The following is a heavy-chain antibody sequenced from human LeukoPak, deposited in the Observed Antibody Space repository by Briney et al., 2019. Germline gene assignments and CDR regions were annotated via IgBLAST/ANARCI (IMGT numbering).Heavy chain of an antibody. D-gene: IGHD5-24*01. Sequence: ASVKVSSKASGYTFTGYYMHWVRQAPGQGLEWMGWINPNSGGTNYAQKFQGRVTMTRDTSISTAYMELSRLRSDDTAVYYCASRDGPQGGFDYWGQGTLVTVSS. CDR2: INPNSGGT. J-gene: IGHJ4*02. V-gene: IGHV1-2*02. CDR3: ASRDGPQGGFDY. CDR1: GYTFTGYY.